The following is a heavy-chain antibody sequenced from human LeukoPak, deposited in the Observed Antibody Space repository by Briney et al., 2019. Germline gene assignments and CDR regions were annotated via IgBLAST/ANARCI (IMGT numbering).Heavy chain of an antibody. CDR1: GFTFSNAW. V-gene: IGHV3-15*07. D-gene: IGHD3-3*01. CDR2: IKSKDDGETT. CDR3: TSDGVGYTFSY. J-gene: IGHJ4*02. Sequence: GGSLRLSCAASGFTFSNAWLNWVRQAPGKGLEWVGRIKSKDDGETTEYAALVKGRFFISRDDSRNTLYLQMNSLKTEDTAVYYCTSDGVGYTFSYWGQGTLVTVSS.